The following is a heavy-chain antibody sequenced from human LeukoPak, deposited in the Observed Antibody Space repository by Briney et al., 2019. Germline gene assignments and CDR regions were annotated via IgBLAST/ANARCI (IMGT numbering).Heavy chain of an antibody. D-gene: IGHD4-17*01. CDR1: GFTFSTYW. J-gene: IGHJ4*02. CDR2: IKHDGSEK. V-gene: IGHV3-7*01. Sequence: GGSLRLSCAASGFTFSTYWMSWVRQAPGKGLEWVANIKHDGSEKYYVDSVKGRFTISRDNAKDSLFLQMNSLRAEDTAVYYCARFKLRCPDYWGQGTLVTVSS. CDR3: ARFKLRCPDY.